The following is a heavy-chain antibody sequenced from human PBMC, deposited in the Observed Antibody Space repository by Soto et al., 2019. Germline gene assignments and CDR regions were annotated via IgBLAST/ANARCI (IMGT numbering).Heavy chain of an antibody. J-gene: IGHJ5*02. V-gene: IGHV4-4*07. CDR3: ARDRELTGTTLVRWFDP. Sequence: TSETLSLTCTVSGGSISSYYWSWIRQPAGKGLEWIGRIYTSGSTNYNPSLKSRVTMSVDTSKNQFSLKLSSVTAADTAVYYCARDRELTGTTLVRWFDPWGQGTLVTVSS. CDR1: GGSISSYY. D-gene: IGHD1-7*01. CDR2: IYTSGST.